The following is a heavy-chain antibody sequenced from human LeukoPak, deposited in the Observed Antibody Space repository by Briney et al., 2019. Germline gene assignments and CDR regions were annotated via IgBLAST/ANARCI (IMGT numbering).Heavy chain of an antibody. V-gene: IGHV4-39*07. Sequence: SETLSLTCTVSGGSISTSSYYWGWIRQPPGKGLEWIGSIYSGSTNYNPSLKSRVTMSVDTSKNQFSLKLSSVTAADTAVYYCARGVYYYDSSGYYVGTHDPWGQGTLVTVSS. CDR2: IYSGST. D-gene: IGHD3-22*01. J-gene: IGHJ5*02. CDR1: GGSISTSSYY. CDR3: ARGVYYYDSSGYYVGTHDP.